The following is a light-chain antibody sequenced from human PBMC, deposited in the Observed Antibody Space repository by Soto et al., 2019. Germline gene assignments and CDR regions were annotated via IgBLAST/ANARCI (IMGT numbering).Light chain of an antibody. V-gene: IGLV2-14*03. Sequence: QSALTQPASVSGSPGQSITISCTGTSSDVGSYNYVSWYRQHPGKAPQLLFYDVTHRPAGVSSRFSGSKSDNTASLTISWLQAEDETDYYCSSYTDTTTRYVFGSGTKLTVL. CDR3: SSYTDTTTRYV. CDR1: SSDVGSYNY. J-gene: IGLJ1*01. CDR2: DVT.